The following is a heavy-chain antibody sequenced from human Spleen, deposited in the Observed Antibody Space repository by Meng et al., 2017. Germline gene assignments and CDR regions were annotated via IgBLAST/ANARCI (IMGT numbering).Heavy chain of an antibody. Sequence: GGSLRLSCAASGFTFSYYWMSWVRQPPGKGLEWVANINQDGSEKYYVDSVRGRFTIFRDNVQNSLYLQMNSLRAEDTAVYYCAKDRELYDYVWGSYRQPYYFDYWGQGTLVTVSS. CDR1: GFTFSYYW. V-gene: IGHV3-7*03. CDR3: AKDRELYDYVWGSYRQPYYFDY. CDR2: INQDGSEK. D-gene: IGHD3-16*02. J-gene: IGHJ4*02.